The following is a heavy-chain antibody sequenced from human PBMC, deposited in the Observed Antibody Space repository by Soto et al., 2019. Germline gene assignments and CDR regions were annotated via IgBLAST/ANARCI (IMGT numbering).Heavy chain of an antibody. D-gene: IGHD2-2*01. CDR1: GFTFRSYA. CDR3: AKDRSSTSCYAFDY. Sequence: EVQLLESGGGLLQPGGSLRLACAASGFTFRSYAMSWFRQAPGKGLEWVSAIGGSSGSTDYADSVKGRFTISRDNSKNTLFLQMNSLRAEDTAVYYCAKDRSSTSCYAFDYWGQGTLVTVSS. CDR2: IGGSSGST. V-gene: IGHV3-23*01. J-gene: IGHJ4*02.